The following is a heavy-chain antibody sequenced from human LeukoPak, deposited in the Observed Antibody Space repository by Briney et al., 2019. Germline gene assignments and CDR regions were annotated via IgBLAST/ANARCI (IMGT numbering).Heavy chain of an antibody. CDR1: GGSVSRGSYY. CDR2: IYYSGST. CDR3: ARDLGGVATYYGMDV. D-gene: IGHD5-12*01. J-gene: IGHJ6*04. V-gene: IGHV4-61*01. Sequence: SETLSLTCTVSGGSVSRGSYYWSWIRQSPGKGLEWIGYIYYSGSTNYNPSLKGRVTISLDTSKNQFSLKLSSVTAADTAVYYCARDLGGVATYYGMDVWGKGTTVTVSS.